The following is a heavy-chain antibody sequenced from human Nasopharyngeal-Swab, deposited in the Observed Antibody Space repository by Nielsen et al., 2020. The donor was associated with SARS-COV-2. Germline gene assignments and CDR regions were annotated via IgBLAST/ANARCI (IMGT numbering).Heavy chain of an antibody. Sequence: SQALSLTCAVYGGSFSGHYWCWIRQPPGKGVEWLGEINHSESTNYNPSLKAQVTISVDTSKTQFSLKLSSVAATDTAVYYCARGQPVTTFYYYYGMDVWGQGTTVTVSS. CDR1: GGSFSGHY. V-gene: IGHV4-34*01. CDR3: ARGQPVTTFYYYYGMDV. CDR2: INHSEST. J-gene: IGHJ6*02. D-gene: IGHD4-17*01.